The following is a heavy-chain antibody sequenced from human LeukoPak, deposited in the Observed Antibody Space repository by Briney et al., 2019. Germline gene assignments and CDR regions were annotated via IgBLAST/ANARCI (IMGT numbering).Heavy chain of an antibody. CDR2: IYHSGSS. Sequence: SGTLSLTCAVSGGSISSSNWWSWVRQPPGKGLEWIGEIYHSGSSNYNPSLKSRLTISVDKSKNQFSLKLSSVTAADTALYYCASRSWAAAGTPFDYWGQGILVTVSS. V-gene: IGHV4-4*02. CDR1: GGSISSSNW. CDR3: ASRSWAAAGTPFDY. J-gene: IGHJ4*02. D-gene: IGHD6-13*01.